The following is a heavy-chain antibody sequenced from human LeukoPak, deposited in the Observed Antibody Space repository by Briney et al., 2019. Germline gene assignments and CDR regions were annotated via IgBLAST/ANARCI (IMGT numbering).Heavy chain of an antibody. CDR1: GYRFTDYW. CDR3: ARHSHYYDSSGYYYVY. Sequence: GESLKISCKASGYRFTDYWISWVRQMPGKGLEWMGRIDPSDSYTNYSPSFQGHVTISADKSISTAYLQWSSLKASDTAMYYCARHSHYYDSSGYYYVYWGQGTLVTVSS. J-gene: IGHJ4*02. V-gene: IGHV5-10-1*01. CDR2: IDPSDSYT. D-gene: IGHD3-22*01.